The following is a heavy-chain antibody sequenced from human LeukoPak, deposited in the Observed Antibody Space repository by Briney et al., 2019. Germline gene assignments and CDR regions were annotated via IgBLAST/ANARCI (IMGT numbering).Heavy chain of an antibody. Sequence: PGGSLRLSCAASGFTFSSYSMNWVRQAPGKGLEWVSSISSSSSYIYYADSVKGRFTIPRDNAKNSLYLQMNSLRAEDTAVYYCARDRGYDYVWGSYRHDYWGQGTLVTVSS. CDR3: ARDRGYDYVWGSYRHDY. CDR2: ISSSSSYI. V-gene: IGHV3-21*01. D-gene: IGHD3-16*02. J-gene: IGHJ4*02. CDR1: GFTFSSYS.